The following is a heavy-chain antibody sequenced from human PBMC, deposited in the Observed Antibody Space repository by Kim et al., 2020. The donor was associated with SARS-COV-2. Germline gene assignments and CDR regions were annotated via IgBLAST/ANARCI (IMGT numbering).Heavy chain of an antibody. CDR2: INSDGSST. Sequence: GGSLRLSCAASGFTFSSYWMHWVRQAPGKGLVWVSRINSDGSSTSYADSVKGRFTISRDNAKNTLYLQINSLRAEDTAVYYCARVVTGSYYYYYYGMDVWGQGATVTVAS. J-gene: IGHJ6*01. V-gene: IGHV3-74*01. CDR3: ARVVTGSYYYYYYGMDV. D-gene: IGHD3-10*01. CDR1: GFTFSSYW.